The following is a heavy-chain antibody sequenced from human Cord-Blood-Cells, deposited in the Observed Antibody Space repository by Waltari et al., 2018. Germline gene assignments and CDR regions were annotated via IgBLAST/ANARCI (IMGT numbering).Heavy chain of an antibody. J-gene: IGHJ4*02. CDR2: ISSRGSTI. Sequence: EVQLVESGGGLVQPGGSLRLSCAASGFTFSSYAMNWVRQAPGKGLGVVSYISSRGSTIYYADFVKGRFTISRDNAKNSLYLQMNSLRAEDTAVYYCASRDVYSCYDDYWGQGTLVTVSS. V-gene: IGHV3-48*03. CDR3: ASRDVYSCYDDY. D-gene: IGHD5-12*01. CDR1: GFTFSSYA.